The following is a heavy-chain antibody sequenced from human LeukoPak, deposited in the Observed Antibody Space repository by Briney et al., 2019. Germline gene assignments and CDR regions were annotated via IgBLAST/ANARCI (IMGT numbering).Heavy chain of an antibody. Sequence: KTSETLSLTCTVSGGSISSYYWSWNRQPPGKGLEWIGYIYYSGSTNYNPSLKSRVTISVDTSKNQFSLKLSSVTAADTAVYYCARVVVTANRLTGYFDYWGQGTLVTVSS. CDR3: ARVVVTANRLTGYFDY. J-gene: IGHJ4*02. CDR2: IYYSGST. D-gene: IGHD2-21*02. V-gene: IGHV4-59*01. CDR1: GGSISSYY.